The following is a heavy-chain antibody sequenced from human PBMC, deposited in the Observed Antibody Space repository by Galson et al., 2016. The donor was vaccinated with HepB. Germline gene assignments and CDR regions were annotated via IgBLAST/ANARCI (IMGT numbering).Heavy chain of an antibody. CDR3: ARDGGGFYDSSGYIGGAFDI. CDR2: VYHRGST. J-gene: IGHJ3*02. D-gene: IGHD3-22*01. Sequence: SETLSLTCAVSGGSISSTDWWSWVRQPPGKGLEWVGEVYHRGSTYYNPSLKSRVTISVDKSKNQFPLKLNSVTAADTAVYYCARDGGGFYDSSGYIGGAFDIWGQGTMVTVSS. V-gene: IGHV4-4*02. CDR1: GGSISSTDW.